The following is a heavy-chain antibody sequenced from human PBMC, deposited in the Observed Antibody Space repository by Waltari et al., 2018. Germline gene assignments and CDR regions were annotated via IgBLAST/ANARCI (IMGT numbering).Heavy chain of an antibody. J-gene: IGHJ2*01. CDR2: IYHSGST. CDR3: ARDRYYYGSGSSVDL. V-gene: IGHV4-31*03. D-gene: IGHD3-10*01. CDR1: GGSISSGGYY. Sequence: QVQLQESGPGLVKPSQTLSLTCTVSGGSISSGGYYWSWIRQHPGKGLEWIGYIYHSGSTYYNPSRKGRVTISVDRSKNQVSLKLSSVTAADTAVYYCARDRYYYGSGSSVDLWGRGTLVTVSS.